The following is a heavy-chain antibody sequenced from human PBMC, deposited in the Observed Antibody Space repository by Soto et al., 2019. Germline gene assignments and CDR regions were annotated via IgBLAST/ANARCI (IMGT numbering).Heavy chain of an antibody. D-gene: IGHD4-17*01. J-gene: IGHJ4*02. CDR2: IYWDDDK. Sequence: QITLKESGPTLVRPAQTLTLTCDFSGFSLSTYHMGVAWIRQPPGKALEWLALIYWDDDKRYSPSLKDRLAISKDTSRNQVFLIITNIDPGDSATYFCAHAGDYDLLTFDHWGPGTLVTVSS. CDR3: AHAGDYDLLTFDH. V-gene: IGHV2-5*02. CDR1: GFSLSTYHMG.